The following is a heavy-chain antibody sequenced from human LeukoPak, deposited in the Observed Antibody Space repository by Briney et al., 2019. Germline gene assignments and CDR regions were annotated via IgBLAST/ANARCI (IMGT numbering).Heavy chain of an antibody. Sequence: PSETLSLTCTVSGGSISSYYWSWIRQPPGKGLEWIGYIYYSGSTNYNPSLKSRVTISVDTSKNQFSLKLSSVTAADTAVYYCARQGKARLRSGWYYYYGMGVWGQGTTVTVSS. D-gene: IGHD6-19*01. CDR3: ARQGKARLRSGWYYYYGMGV. CDR1: GGSISSYY. CDR2: IYYSGST. J-gene: IGHJ6*02. V-gene: IGHV4-59*08.